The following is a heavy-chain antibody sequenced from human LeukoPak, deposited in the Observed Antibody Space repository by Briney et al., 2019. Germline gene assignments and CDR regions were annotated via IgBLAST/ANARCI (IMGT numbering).Heavy chain of an antibody. D-gene: IGHD5-18*01. Sequence: AGGSLRLSCAASGFTFSSYSMNWVRQAPGKGLEWVSSISSSSSYIYYADSVKGRFTISRDNAKNSLYLQMNSLRAEDTAVYYCARNEDTAMVTSWFDPWGQGTLVTVSS. CDR2: ISSSSSYI. J-gene: IGHJ5*02. CDR1: GFTFSSYS. CDR3: ARNEDTAMVTSWFDP. V-gene: IGHV3-21*01.